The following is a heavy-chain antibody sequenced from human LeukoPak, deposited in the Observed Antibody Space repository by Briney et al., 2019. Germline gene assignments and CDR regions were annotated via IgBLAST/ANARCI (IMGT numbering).Heavy chain of an antibody. CDR2: INPNSGDT. CDR3: ARVPGYSSDKRSLSWFDP. CDR1: GYTFTGYY. Sequence: ASVKVSCKASGYTFTGYYIHWVRQAPGQGLEWMGWINPNSGDTTSAQRFQGRVTMTRDTSLNTAYMELSRLTSDDTAVYYCARVPGYSSDKRSLSWFDPWGQGSLVTVSS. V-gene: IGHV1-2*02. D-gene: IGHD6-19*01. J-gene: IGHJ5*02.